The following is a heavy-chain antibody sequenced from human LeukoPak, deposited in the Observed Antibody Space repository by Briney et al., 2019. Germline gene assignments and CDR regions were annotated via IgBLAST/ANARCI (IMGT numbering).Heavy chain of an antibody. D-gene: IGHD2-8*01. J-gene: IGHJ6*03. Sequence: SETLSLTCTVSGYSISSGYYWGWIRQPPGKGLEWIATIYHIGSTYYNPSLQSRVAISVDTSKNQFSLRLRSVTAADTAVYYCARDYIMFDYYYMDVWGRGTTVTVSS. CDR2: IYHIGST. V-gene: IGHV4-38-2*02. CDR1: GYSISSGYY. CDR3: ARDYIMFDYYYMDV.